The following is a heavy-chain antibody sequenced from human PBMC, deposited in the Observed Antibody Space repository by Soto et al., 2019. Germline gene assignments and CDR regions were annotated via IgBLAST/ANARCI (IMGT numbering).Heavy chain of an antibody. CDR1: GFTFSSYA. D-gene: IGHD3-9*01. J-gene: IGHJ4*02. CDR2: ISGSGGST. CDR3: AKPQPFDPRYYDILTGFDY. Sequence: VQLLESGGGLVQPGGSLRLSCAASGFTFSSYAMSWVRQAPGKGLEWVSAISGSGGSTYYEASVKGRFTISRDNSKNTLYLKMNSLRAEDTAVYYCAKPQPFDPRYYDILTGFDYWGQGTLVTVSS. V-gene: IGHV3-23*01.